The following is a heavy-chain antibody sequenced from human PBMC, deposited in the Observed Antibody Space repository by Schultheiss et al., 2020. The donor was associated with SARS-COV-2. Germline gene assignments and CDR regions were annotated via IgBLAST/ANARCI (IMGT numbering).Heavy chain of an antibody. J-gene: IGHJ5*02. V-gene: IGHV1-2*02. D-gene: IGHD2-2*01. CDR2: INPNSGGT. CDR1: GYSFTGYY. Sequence: ASVKVSCKASGYSFTGYYIHWLRQAPGQGLEWMGWINPNSGGTNYAQKFQGRVTMTRDTSISTAYMELSRLRSDDTAVYYCARDMVVVPAALRGWFDPWGQGTLVTVSS. CDR3: ARDMVVVPAALRGWFDP.